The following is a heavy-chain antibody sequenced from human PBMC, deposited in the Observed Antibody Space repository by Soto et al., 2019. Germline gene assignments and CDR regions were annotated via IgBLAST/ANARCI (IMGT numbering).Heavy chain of an antibody. V-gene: IGHV5-51*01. Sequence: PRGSLKISCQASGYSFSNFWIAWVRQMPGEGLEWLGIIYPDDSDTRYSPSFLGQVTISADKSIKTTHLQWSSLKASDTAIYFCASSVLVTSTMNYFDLWGQGTLVTVSS. D-gene: IGHD2-8*02. J-gene: IGHJ4*02. CDR2: IYPDDSDT. CDR3: ASSVLVTSTMNYFDL. CDR1: GYSFSNFW.